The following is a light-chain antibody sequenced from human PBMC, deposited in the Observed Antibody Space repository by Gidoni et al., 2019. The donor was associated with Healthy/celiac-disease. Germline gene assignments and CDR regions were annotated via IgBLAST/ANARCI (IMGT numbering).Light chain of an antibody. CDR1: QSFLYSSNNKNY. CDR3: QQYYSTPRT. Sequence: DIVMTQSPDSLPVSLGERATINCKSSQSFLYSSNNKNYLAWYQQKPGQPPKLLIYWASTRESGVPDRFSGSGSGTDFTHTISSLQAEDVAVYYCQQYYSTPRTFXXXTKVEIK. CDR2: WAS. V-gene: IGKV4-1*01. J-gene: IGKJ1*01.